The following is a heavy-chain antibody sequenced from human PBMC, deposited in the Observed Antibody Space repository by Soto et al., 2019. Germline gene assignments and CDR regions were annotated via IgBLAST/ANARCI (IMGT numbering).Heavy chain of an antibody. CDR1: GGSISSYY. D-gene: IGHD2-21*02. V-gene: IGHV4-4*07. J-gene: IGHJ3*02. Sequence: QVQLQESGPGLVKPSETLSLTCTVSGGSISSYYWSWIRQPAGKGLEWIGRIYTSGGTNYNPSLKSRVTMSVDSSKNQFSLKLSSVTAADTAVYYCARLVPDCGGDCYSRDAFDIWGQGTMVTVSS. CDR2: IYTSGGT. CDR3: ARLVPDCGGDCYSRDAFDI.